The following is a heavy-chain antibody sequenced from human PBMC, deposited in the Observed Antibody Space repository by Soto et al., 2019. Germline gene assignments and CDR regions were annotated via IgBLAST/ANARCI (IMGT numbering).Heavy chain of an antibody. D-gene: IGHD1-26*01. Sequence: ASVKVSCKASGYTFTNYYIRWVRQAPGQGPEWMGIINPSDGRTTYTQKFQGRITMIRDTSTSTVYMELSSLRSEDTAVYYCARVSGSYWPFDYWGQGTQVTVSS. CDR1: GYTFTNYY. CDR2: INPSDGRT. V-gene: IGHV1-46*01. CDR3: ARVSGSYWPFDY. J-gene: IGHJ4*02.